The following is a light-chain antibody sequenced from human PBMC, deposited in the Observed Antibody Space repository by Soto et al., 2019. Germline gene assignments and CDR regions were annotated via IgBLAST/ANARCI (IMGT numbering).Light chain of an antibody. CDR2: DTS. CDR3: QQYGSSTGT. CDR1: QSVSSSS. J-gene: IGKJ1*01. Sequence: EIVLTQSPGTLSLSPGERATLSCRASQSVSSSSLAWYQQKPGQAPRLLMYDTSSRATGIPDRFRGSGSGTDFTLTISRLESEDFAVYYCQQYGSSTGTFGQGTRVEIK. V-gene: IGKV3-20*01.